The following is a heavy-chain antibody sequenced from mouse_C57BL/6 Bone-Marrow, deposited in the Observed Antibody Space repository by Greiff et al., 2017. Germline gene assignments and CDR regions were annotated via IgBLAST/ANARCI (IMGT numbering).Heavy chain of an antibody. J-gene: IGHJ4*01. CDR1: GFTFSSYA. V-gene: IGHV5-9-1*02. CDR2: LSSGGDYI. D-gene: IGHD1-1*01. CDR3: TRARDAYYYGIAMDY. Sequence: EVKLMESGEGLVKPGGSLKLSCAASGFTFSSYAMSWVRQTPEKRLEWVAYLSSGGDYIYYADTVKGRFTISRDNARNTLYLQMSSLKSEDTAMYYCTRARDAYYYGIAMDYWGQGTSVTVSS.